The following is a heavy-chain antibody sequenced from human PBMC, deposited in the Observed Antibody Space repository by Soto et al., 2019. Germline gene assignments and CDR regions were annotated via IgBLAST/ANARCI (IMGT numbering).Heavy chain of an antibody. Sequence: GGSLRLSCAASGFTFSSYWMHWVRQAPGKGLVWVSRINSDGSSTSYADSVKGRFTISRDNAKNTLYLQMNSLRAEDTAVYYCARADVDYDFWSGYFSHYYYYMDVWGKGTTVTVSS. CDR1: GFTFSSYW. J-gene: IGHJ6*03. CDR2: INSDGSST. D-gene: IGHD3-3*01. V-gene: IGHV3-74*01. CDR3: ARADVDYDFWSGYFSHYYYYMDV.